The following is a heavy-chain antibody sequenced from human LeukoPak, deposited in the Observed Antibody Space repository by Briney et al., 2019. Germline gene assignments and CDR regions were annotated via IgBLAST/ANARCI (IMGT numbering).Heavy chain of an antibody. CDR1: GSRFTSYW. Sequence: GAPLKISSKGSGSRFTSYWIGWARPMPGKGLEWMGVISPGDSATRYSPSFQGQVTISADKSISTAYLQWSSLKAADTAMYYCASPLDAVAGTSSDYWGQGTLVTVSS. J-gene: IGHJ4*02. CDR2: ISPGDSAT. CDR3: ASPLDAVAGTSSDY. V-gene: IGHV5-51*01. D-gene: IGHD6-19*01.